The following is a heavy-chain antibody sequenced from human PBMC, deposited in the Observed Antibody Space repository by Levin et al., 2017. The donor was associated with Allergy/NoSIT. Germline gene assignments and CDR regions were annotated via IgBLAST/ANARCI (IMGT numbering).Heavy chain of an antibody. D-gene: IGHD2-15*01. CDR1: GFTFSSYS. CDR2: ISSSSTYI. CDR3: ASAWHRTVVAAAVDY. V-gene: IGHV3-21*01. Sequence: GGSLRLSCAASGFTFSSYSMNWVRQAPGKGLEWVSSISSSSTYIYYADSVKGRFTISRDNAKNSLYLQMNSLRAEDTAVYYCASAWHRTVVAAAVDYWGQGTLVTVSS. J-gene: IGHJ4*02.